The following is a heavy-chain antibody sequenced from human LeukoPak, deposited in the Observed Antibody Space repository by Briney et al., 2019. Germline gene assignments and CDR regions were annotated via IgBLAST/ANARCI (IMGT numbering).Heavy chain of an antibody. CDR1: GYTFTCYY. CDR2: INPNGGGT. Sequence: ASVKVSCKASGYTFTCYYMHWVRQAPGQGLEWMGWINPNGGGTNYAQKFQGRVTMTRDTSISTAYMELSRLRSDDTAVYYCARPVAGTRNAVDYWGQGTLVTVSS. J-gene: IGHJ4*02. CDR3: ARPVAGTRNAVDY. V-gene: IGHV1-2*02. D-gene: IGHD6-19*01.